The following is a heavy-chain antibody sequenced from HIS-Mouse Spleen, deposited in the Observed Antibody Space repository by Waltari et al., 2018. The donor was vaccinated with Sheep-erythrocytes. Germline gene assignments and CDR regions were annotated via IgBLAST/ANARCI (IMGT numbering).Heavy chain of an antibody. Sequence: QVQLQESGPGLVKPSETLSLTCTVSGGSISSYYWSWIRQPPGKGLEWIGYIYYSGSTNSNPSLKSRVTRSVDTSKNQCSRKLSSVTAADTAVYYCARFSTGAVDYWGQGTLVTVSS. CDR3: ARFSTGAVDY. CDR1: GGSISSYY. V-gene: IGHV4-59*08. CDR2: IYYSGST. D-gene: IGHD7-27*01. J-gene: IGHJ4*02.